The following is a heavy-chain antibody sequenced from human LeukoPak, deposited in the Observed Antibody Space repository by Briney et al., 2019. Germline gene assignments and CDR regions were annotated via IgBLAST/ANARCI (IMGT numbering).Heavy chain of an antibody. CDR1: GGSISSHY. Sequence: PSQTLSLTCTVSGGSISSHYWNWIRQPPGKGLEWIGDIYHSGSTNHNPSLKSRVTISVDTSKNQFSLKLTSVTAADTAVYYCARRGNDFWSGDKAFDIWGQGTAVTVSS. D-gene: IGHD3-3*01. CDR2: IYHSGST. CDR3: ARRGNDFWSGDKAFDI. J-gene: IGHJ3*02. V-gene: IGHV4-59*11.